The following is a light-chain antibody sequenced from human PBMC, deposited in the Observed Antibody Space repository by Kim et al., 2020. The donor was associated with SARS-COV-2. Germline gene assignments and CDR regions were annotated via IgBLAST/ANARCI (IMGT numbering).Light chain of an antibody. CDR2: GAS. V-gene: IGKV3-20*01. CDR1: QSVSSSY. J-gene: IGKJ1*01. CDR3: QQYNNSPWT. Sequence: EIVMTQSPGTLSVSPGERATLSCRASQSVSSSYLAWYQQKPGQAPRLLIYGASSRATGIPARFSGSGSGTDFTLTISSLESEDFAVYYCQQYNNSPWTFGQGTKVDIK.